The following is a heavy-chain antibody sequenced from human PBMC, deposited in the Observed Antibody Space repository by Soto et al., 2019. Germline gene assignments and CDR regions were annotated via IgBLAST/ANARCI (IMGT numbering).Heavy chain of an antibody. CDR3: ARGGYCSNTSCYVSDYYYYYMDV. Sequence: EVQLVESGGGLVKPGGSLRLSCAASGFTFSSYSMNWVRQAPGKGLEWVSSISSSSSYIYYADSVKGRFTISRDNAKNSLYLQMNSLSAEDTAVYYCARGGYCSNTSCYVSDYYYYYMDVWGKGTTVTVSS. CDR1: GFTFSSYS. J-gene: IGHJ6*03. D-gene: IGHD2-2*01. CDR2: ISSSSSYI. V-gene: IGHV3-21*01.